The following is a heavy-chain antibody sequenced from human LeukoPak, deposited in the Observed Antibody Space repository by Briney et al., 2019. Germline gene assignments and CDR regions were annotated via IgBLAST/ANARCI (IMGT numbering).Heavy chain of an antibody. CDR1: GGSLTSSSYY. D-gene: IGHD2-15*01. Sequence: PSETLSLTCTASGGSLTSSSYYWGWIRQSPGKGLQWIESSYFNGRPYYNPSLKSRVTISADTSKNQFSLKLTSVTVADTAVYYCARHWKYCSVGSCSDNWFDSWGQGTLVTVSS. J-gene: IGHJ5*01. V-gene: IGHV4-39*01. CDR2: SYFNGRP. CDR3: ARHWKYCSVGSCSDNWFDS.